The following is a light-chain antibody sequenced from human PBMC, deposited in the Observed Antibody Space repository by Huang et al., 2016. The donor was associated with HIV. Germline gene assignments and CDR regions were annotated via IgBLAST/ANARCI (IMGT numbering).Light chain of an antibody. CDR3: QQSYNIPRT. Sequence: DIQMTQAPPSLSAAVGDRVIIPCRASQIINKYLNWYQQMPGRAPKLLISGASSLQGGVSSRFSGSGSGTDFTLTIRDLQPEDTATYHCQQSYNIPRTFGQGTLLE. V-gene: IGKV1-39*01. CDR2: GAS. J-gene: IGKJ2*01. CDR1: QIINKY.